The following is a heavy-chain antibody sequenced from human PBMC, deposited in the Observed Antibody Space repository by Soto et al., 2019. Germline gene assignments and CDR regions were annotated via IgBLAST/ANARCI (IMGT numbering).Heavy chain of an antibody. Sequence: QVQLVESGGGVVQPGRSLRLSCAASGFTFSSYGMYWVRQAPGKGLEWVAVISYDGSSKYYADSVKGRLTISRDNSENTLYLQMNRLRAEDTAAYYCAKGSIVGATKDWFDPWGQGTLVTVSS. CDR1: GFTFSSYG. CDR2: ISYDGSSK. D-gene: IGHD1-26*01. CDR3: AKGSIVGATKDWFDP. V-gene: IGHV3-30*18. J-gene: IGHJ5*02.